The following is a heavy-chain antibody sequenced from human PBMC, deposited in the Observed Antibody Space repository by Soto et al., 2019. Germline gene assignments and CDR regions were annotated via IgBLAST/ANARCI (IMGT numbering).Heavy chain of an antibody. CDR3: ARSVRLAVAGTGYYYGMDV. D-gene: IGHD6-19*01. V-gene: IGHV4-59*08. Sequence: SETLSLTCTVSGGSISTSYWTWIRQPPGKGLEWIGHIYYSGGTNYNPSLKSRVTISVDTSKNQFSLKLISVTAADTAVYYCARSVRLAVAGTGYYYGMDVWGQGTTVT. CDR2: IYYSGGT. J-gene: IGHJ6*02. CDR1: GGSISTSY.